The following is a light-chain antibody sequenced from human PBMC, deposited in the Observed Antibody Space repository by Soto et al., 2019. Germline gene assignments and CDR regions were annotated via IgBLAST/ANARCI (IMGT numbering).Light chain of an antibody. V-gene: IGLV1-44*01. CDR1: NSNIGSNI. CDR2: SND. J-gene: IGLJ2*01. CDR3: SAWDASLNAVL. Sequence: QSVLSQPPSASGTPGQRVTISCSGRNSNIGSNIVNWYQQLPGTAPKLLIYSNDQRSSGVPDRFSGSKSGTSASLAISGLQSEDEADYYCSAWDASLNAVLFGGGTQLTVL.